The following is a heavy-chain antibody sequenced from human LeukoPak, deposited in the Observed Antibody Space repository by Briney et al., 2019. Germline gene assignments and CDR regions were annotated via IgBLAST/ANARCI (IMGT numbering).Heavy chain of an antibody. Sequence: SETLSLTCAVYGGSFSGYYWSWIRQPPGKGLEWIGYIYYSGSTNYNPSLKSRVTISVDTSKNQFSLKLSSVTAADTAVYYCARYYYYVFDYWGQGTLVTVSS. CDR3: ARYYYYVFDY. J-gene: IGHJ4*02. V-gene: IGHV4-59*01. CDR2: IYYSGST. D-gene: IGHD3-10*02. CDR1: GGSFSGYY.